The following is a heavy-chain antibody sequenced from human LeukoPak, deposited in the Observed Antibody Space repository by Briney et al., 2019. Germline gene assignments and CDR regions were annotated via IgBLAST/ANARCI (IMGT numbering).Heavy chain of an antibody. Sequence: GGSLRLSCAASGFTFSSYSMNWVRQAPGKGLEWVSSISSSSSYIYYADSVKGRFTISRDNAKNSLYLQMNSPRAEDTAVYYCARDPLPGQWLVRGYNWFDPWGQGTLVTVSS. D-gene: IGHD6-19*01. CDR2: ISSSSSYI. CDR1: GFTFSSYS. V-gene: IGHV3-21*01. CDR3: ARDPLPGQWLVRGYNWFDP. J-gene: IGHJ5*02.